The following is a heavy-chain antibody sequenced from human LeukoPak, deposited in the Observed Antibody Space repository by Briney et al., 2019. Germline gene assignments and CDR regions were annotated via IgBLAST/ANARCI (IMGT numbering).Heavy chain of an antibody. CDR2: IYPGDSDT. CDR3: ARPKDYSSAGEYYFDY. V-gene: IGHV5-51*01. CDR1: GYSFTSYW. D-gene: IGHD6-25*01. J-gene: IGHJ4*02. Sequence: GESLKISCKGSGYSFTSYWIGWVRQMPGKGLEWMGIIYPGDSDTRYRPSFQGQVTISGDESISTAYLQWSSLKASDTAMYYCARPKDYSSAGEYYFDYWGQGTLVTVSS.